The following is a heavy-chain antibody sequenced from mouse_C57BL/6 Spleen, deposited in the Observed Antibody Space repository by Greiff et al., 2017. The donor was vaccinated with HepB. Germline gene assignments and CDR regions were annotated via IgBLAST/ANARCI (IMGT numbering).Heavy chain of an antibody. V-gene: IGHV5-4*01. CDR2: ISDGGSYT. J-gene: IGHJ2*01. D-gene: IGHD2-1*01. CDR1: GFTFSSYA. Sequence: EVKLVESGGGLVKPGGSLKLSCAASGFTFSSYAMSWVRQTPEKRLEWVATISDGGSYTYYPDNVKGRCTISRDNAKNNLYLQMSHLKSEDTAMYYCARESYGNWGYYLDYWGQGTTLTVSS. CDR3: ARESYGNWGYYLDY.